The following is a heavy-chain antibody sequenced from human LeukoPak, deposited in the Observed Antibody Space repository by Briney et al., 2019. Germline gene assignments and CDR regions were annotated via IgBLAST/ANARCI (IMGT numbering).Heavy chain of an antibody. CDR1: GLTFSSYW. D-gene: IGHD2-8*01. CDR2: IQQDGSGK. CDR3: ARGGRYCTNGVCYLDY. J-gene: IGHJ4*02. V-gene: IGHV3-7*01. Sequence: GGSLRLSCAASGLTFSSYWMSWVRQAPGKGLAWEANIQQDGSGKYYVDSVKGRFTISRDNAKNSLFLQMNSLRAEDTAVYYCARGGRYCTNGVCYLDYWGQGTLVTVSS.